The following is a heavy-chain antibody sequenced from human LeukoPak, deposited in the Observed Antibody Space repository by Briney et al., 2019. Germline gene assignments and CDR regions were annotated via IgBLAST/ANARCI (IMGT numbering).Heavy chain of an antibody. D-gene: IGHD3-16*01. CDR2: IIPIFGTA. J-gene: IGHJ4*02. CDR3: ARITANSLDY. CDR1: EYTFTSYY. Sequence: ASVKVSCKASEYTFTSYYIHWVRQAPGQGLEWMGGIIPIFGTANYAQKFQGRVTITADESTSTAHMELSSLRSEDTAVYYCARITANSLDYWGQGTLVTVSS. V-gene: IGHV1-69*13.